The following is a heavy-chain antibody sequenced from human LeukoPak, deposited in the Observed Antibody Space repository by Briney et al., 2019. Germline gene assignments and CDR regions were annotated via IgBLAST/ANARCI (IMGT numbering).Heavy chain of an antibody. V-gene: IGHV1-46*01. CDR2: INPSGGST. CDR3: ARVGTGGYSYGNFDY. J-gene: IGHJ4*02. Sequence: GASVKASCKASGYTFTSYYMHWVRQAPGQGLEWMGIINPSGGSTSYAQKFQGRVTMTRDTSTSTVYMELSSLRSEDTAVYYCARVGTGGYSYGNFDYWGQGTLVTVSS. D-gene: IGHD5-18*01. CDR1: GYTFTSYY.